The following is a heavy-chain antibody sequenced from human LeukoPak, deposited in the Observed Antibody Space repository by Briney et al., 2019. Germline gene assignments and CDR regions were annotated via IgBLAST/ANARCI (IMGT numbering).Heavy chain of an antibody. D-gene: IGHD6-19*01. V-gene: IGHV4-4*07. CDR1: GGSISSYY. CDR2: IYTSGST. Sequence: SETLSLTCTVSGGSISSYYWSWIRQPAGKGLEWVGRIYTSGSTNYNPPLKSRVTVSIDTSKSQFSLKLSSVTAADTAIYYCAREKYSSGWYGFDYWGQGTLVTVSS. CDR3: AREKYSSGWYGFDY. J-gene: IGHJ4*02.